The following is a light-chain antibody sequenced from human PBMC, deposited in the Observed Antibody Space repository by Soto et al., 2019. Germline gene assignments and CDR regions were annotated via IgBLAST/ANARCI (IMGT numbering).Light chain of an antibody. Sequence: EIVLTQSPGTLSLSPGERATLSCRASQSVSSSYLAWYQQKPGQAPRLLIYGASSRATGIPDRFSGSGSGTDFTLTISRLEPEDFAVYYCQEYNVSPYTFGQGTKLEI. V-gene: IGKV3-20*01. J-gene: IGKJ2*01. CDR1: QSVSSSY. CDR2: GAS. CDR3: QEYNVSPYT.